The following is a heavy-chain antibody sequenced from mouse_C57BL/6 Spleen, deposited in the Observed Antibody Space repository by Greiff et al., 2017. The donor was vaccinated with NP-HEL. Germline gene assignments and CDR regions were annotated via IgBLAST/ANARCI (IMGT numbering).Heavy chain of an antibody. CDR2: IYPGSGNT. J-gene: IGHJ2*01. D-gene: IGHD2-1*01. Sequence: VQLQESGAELVRPGASVKLSCKASGYTFTDYYINWVKQRPGQGLEWIARIYPGSGNTYYNEKFKGKATLTAEKSSSTAYMQLSRLTSEDSAVYFCARGDGNYFDYWGQGTTLTVSS. V-gene: IGHV1-76*01. CDR3: ARGDGNYFDY. CDR1: GYTFTDYY.